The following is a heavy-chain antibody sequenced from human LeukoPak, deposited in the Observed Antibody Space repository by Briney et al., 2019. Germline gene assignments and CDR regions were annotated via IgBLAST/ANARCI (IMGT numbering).Heavy chain of an antibody. J-gene: IGHJ6*03. CDR1: GFSLSLYN. V-gene: IGHV3-21*01. Sequence: GALRLSCAASGFSLSLYNMNSLRQTPGTGLELVSSITSSSTLIFYADSVKSRFTISRRNDRNSLYLQMNSLRAEDTALYYGARDPYSGTYGDTYYYYVDVWGKGNTVTISS. CDR2: ITSSSTLI. D-gene: IGHD1-26*01. CDR3: ARDPYSGTYGDTYYYYVDV.